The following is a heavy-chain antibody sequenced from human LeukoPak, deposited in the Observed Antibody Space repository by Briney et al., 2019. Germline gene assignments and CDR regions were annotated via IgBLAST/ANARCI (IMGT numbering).Heavy chain of an antibody. V-gene: IGHV5-51*01. CDR2: ISPGDSHI. CDR1: GYTFTNYW. J-gene: IGHJ2*01. CDR3: ARQATSTQPPNWYFDL. Sequence: GESLKISCRGSGYTFTNYWIAWVRQMPGKGLEYIGIISPGDSHIIYSPSFQGQVTISADKSLRSAYLQWRALKASDTAMYYCARQATSTQPPNWYFDLWGRGTLVTVSS. D-gene: IGHD1-26*01.